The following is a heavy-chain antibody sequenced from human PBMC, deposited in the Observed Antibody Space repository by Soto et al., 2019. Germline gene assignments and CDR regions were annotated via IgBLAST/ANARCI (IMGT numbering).Heavy chain of an antibody. V-gene: IGHV3-48*01. CDR3: ARDRGACYYAFMDV. D-gene: IGHD3-10*01. J-gene: IGHJ6*03. CDR2: ISTSSDSM. CDR1: GFTFSIYR. Sequence: EGQLVESGGGVVQPGGSLRLSCAASGFTFSIYRMNWVRQAPGKGLEWVSDISTSSDSMYDADSVKGRFTISRDNAKNSLYLERNSLRAEDTAVYYCARDRGACYYAFMDVWGKGATVTVSS.